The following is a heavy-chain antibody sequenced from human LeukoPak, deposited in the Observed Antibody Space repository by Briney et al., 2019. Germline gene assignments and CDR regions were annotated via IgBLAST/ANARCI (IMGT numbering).Heavy chain of an antibody. J-gene: IGHJ4*02. Sequence: GGSLRLPCAAPGFTFSSYAMTWVRQAPGKGLEWVSAISGSADSTYYADSVKGRFTISRDNSKNTLYLQMNSLRDEDTAVYYCANPTADYNSGYWGQGTLVTVS. CDR2: ISGSADST. CDR1: GFTFSSYA. CDR3: ANPTADYNSGY. V-gene: IGHV3-23*01. D-gene: IGHD4-11*01.